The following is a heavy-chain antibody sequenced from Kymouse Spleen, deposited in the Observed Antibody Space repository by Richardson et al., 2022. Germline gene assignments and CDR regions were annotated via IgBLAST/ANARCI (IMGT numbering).Heavy chain of an antibody. CDR3: AREGITGTPDAFDI. CDR1: GFTFSSYG. CDR2: IWYDGSNK. Sequence: QVQLVESGGGVVQPGRSLRLSCAASGFTFSSYGMHWVRQAPGKGLEWVAVIWYDGSNKYYADSVKGRFTISRDNSKNTLYLQMNSLRAEDTAVYYCAREGITGTPDAFDIWGQGTMVTVSS. D-gene: IGHD1-20*01,IGHD1-7*01. J-gene: IGHJ3*02. V-gene: IGHV3-33*01.